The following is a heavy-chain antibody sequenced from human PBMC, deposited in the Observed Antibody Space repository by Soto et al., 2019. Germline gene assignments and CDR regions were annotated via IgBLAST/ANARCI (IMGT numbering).Heavy chain of an antibody. J-gene: IGHJ4*02. V-gene: IGHV3-23*01. D-gene: IGHD4-17*01. CDR1: GFSFRDYA. CDR3: AKLVDDGAWRVNLDS. Sequence: EVQLLESGGGLVQTGGSLGLSCAASGFSFRDYAMSWVRQSPGKGPEGVSGIGPTGVATNYADSVKGRFTISRDDSSNALWLRMSRLRAEGTAVYYCAKLVDDGAWRVNLDSWGQGTLVTVSS. CDR2: IGPTGVAT.